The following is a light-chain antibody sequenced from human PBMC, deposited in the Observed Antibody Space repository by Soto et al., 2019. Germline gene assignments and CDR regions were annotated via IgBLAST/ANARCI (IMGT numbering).Light chain of an antibody. Sequence: QSVLTQPPSVSAAPGQTVTISCSGSSSNIGNNYVSWYQQLPGTAPKLLIYDSNKRPSGIPDRFSGSKSGTSATLGITGLQTGDEGDYYCGTWDSSLSAVVFGGGTKLTVL. CDR3: GTWDSSLSAVV. CDR2: DSN. CDR1: SSNIGNNY. V-gene: IGLV1-51*01. J-gene: IGLJ2*01.